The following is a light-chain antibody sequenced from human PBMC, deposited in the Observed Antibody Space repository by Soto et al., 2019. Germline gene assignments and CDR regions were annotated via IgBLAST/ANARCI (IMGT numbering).Light chain of an antibody. CDR3: QQRASWPRV. CDR1: QNIYSY. Sequence: EIVLTQSPDTLSLSLGDRATLSCRASQNIYSYSVWYQQKPGQAPRLLIYDATKRATGIPDRFSGSQSGTDFTLTISSLAPEDFALYYCQQRASWPRVFGGGTKVEIK. V-gene: IGKV3-11*01. CDR2: DAT. J-gene: IGKJ4*01.